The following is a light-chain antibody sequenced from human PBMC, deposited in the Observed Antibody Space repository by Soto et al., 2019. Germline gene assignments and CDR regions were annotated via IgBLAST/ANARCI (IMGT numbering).Light chain of an antibody. V-gene: IGKV3-15*01. Sequence: EIVMTQSPATLSVSPGERATLSCRASQSVSSNLSWYQQKPGPAPRLLIYGASTRATGSPARFSGSGSGTEFMLPISSLQYEDFGVDYCQEDNNWPLTLGGETKVEIK. CDR1: QSVSSN. J-gene: IGKJ4*01. CDR3: QEDNNWPLT. CDR2: GAS.